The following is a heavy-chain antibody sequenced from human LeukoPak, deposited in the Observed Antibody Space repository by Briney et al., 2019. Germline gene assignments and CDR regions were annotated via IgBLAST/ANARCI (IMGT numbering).Heavy chain of an antibody. CDR1: GFTFSSYA. CDR3: AKEKASNDY. Sequence: GGSLRLSCAASGFTFSSYAMSWVRQAPGKGLEWVSGISSSGGNTYYADSVKGRFTISRDNSKNTLYLQMNSLRAEDTAIYYCAKEKASNDYWGQGTLVTVSS. V-gene: IGHV3-23*01. J-gene: IGHJ4*02. CDR2: ISSSGGNT.